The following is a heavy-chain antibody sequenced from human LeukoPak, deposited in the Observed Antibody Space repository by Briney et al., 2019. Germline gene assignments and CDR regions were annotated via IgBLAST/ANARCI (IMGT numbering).Heavy chain of an antibody. V-gene: IGHV4-34*01. CDR3: ASQGWNDNYYDYMDV. Sequence: SETLSLTCAVYGGSFSGYYWTWIRQPPGKGLEWIGEINHSGIINYNPSLKSRVTISVDMSKNQFSLKLTSVTAADTAVYYCASQGWNDNYYDYMDVWGKGTTVTVSS. CDR1: GGSFSGYY. J-gene: IGHJ6*03. D-gene: IGHD1-1*01. CDR2: INHSGII.